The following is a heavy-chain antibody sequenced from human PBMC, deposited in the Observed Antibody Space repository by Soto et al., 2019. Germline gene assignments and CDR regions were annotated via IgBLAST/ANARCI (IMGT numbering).Heavy chain of an antibody. Sequence: SETLSLTCIVSGVSISNYYWSWIRQPPGKGLEWIGYIYYSGSTNYNPSLTSRVTISVDTSKNQFSLKLSSVTAADTAVYYCARHRYSYGVYYXDYWGQGTLVTVS. CDR3: ARHRYSYGVYYXDY. J-gene: IGHJ4*02. CDR1: GVSISNYY. CDR2: IYYSGST. V-gene: IGHV4-59*08. D-gene: IGHD5-18*01.